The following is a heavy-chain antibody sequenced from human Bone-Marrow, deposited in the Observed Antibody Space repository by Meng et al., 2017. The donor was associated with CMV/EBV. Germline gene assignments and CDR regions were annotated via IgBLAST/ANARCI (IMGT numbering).Heavy chain of an antibody. D-gene: IGHD4-23*01. V-gene: IGHV1-2*02. Sequence: ASVKVSCKASGYTFTGYYIHWVRQAPGQGLEWMGWINPKNDATYYAQKFQGSINMTRDTSISTAYVDLSSLRFNDTAIYYCARDRGGISSNGYYFDYWGQGTPVTVSS. J-gene: IGHJ4*02. CDR2: INPKNDAT. CDR1: GYTFTGYY. CDR3: ARDRGGISSNGYYFDY.